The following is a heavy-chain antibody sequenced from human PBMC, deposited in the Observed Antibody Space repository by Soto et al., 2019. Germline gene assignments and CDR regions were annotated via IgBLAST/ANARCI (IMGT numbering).Heavy chain of an antibody. CDR2: ISGSGGNT. D-gene: IGHD6-19*01. CDR3: AKTASAVAGPSDAFDV. V-gene: IGHV3-23*01. CDR1: GFTFSSYA. Sequence: GGSLRLSCAASGFTFSSYAMNWVRQAPGKGLEWVSGISGSGGNTYYADSVKGRFTISRDNSKNTLYLQMNSLRAEDTAVYYCAKTASAVAGPSDAFDVWGQGTMVTVSS. J-gene: IGHJ3*01.